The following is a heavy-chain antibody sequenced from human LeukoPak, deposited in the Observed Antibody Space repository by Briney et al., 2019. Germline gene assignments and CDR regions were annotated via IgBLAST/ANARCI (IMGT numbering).Heavy chain of an antibody. Sequence: TGGSLRLSCVASQFTFSSYAMSWVRQAPGKGLEWVSTISDRGDNTHHADSVKGRFTISRDNSKNTLYLQMNSLRVEDTAVYYCAKEKKYYYDGSGYPGYDYWGQGTLVTVSS. CDR1: QFTFSSYA. D-gene: IGHD3-22*01. CDR3: AKEKKYYYDGSGYPGYDY. CDR2: ISDRGDNT. V-gene: IGHV3-23*01. J-gene: IGHJ4*02.